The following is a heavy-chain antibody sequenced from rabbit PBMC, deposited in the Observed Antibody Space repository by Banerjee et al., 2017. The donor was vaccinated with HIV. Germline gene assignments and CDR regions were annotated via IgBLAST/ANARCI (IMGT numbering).Heavy chain of an antibody. D-gene: IGHD2-1*01. CDR3: ARARDTYDDVGDYARLDL. CDR2: IYIGSVTT. Sequence: QEQLKETGGGLVQPGGSLTLSCKASGFSFSNKAVMCWVRQAPGKGLEWIGCIYIGSVTTDYASWVNGRFTISSDSAQNTVDLKMNSLTVADTATYFCARARDTYDDVGDYARLDLRGPGTLVTVS. V-gene: IGHV1S47*01. CDR1: GFSFSNKA. J-gene: IGHJ3*01.